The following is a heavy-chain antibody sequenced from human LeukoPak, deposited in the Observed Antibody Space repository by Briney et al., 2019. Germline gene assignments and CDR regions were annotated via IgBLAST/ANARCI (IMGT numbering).Heavy chain of an antibody. CDR2: ISGSGGST. V-gene: IGHV3-23*01. D-gene: IGHD2-8*01. CDR3: AREGCTNGVCYTWVRYPWDYYYYYMDV. CDR1: GFTFSSYG. Sequence: GGSLRLSCAASGFTFSSYGMSWVRQAPGKGLEWVSAISGSGGSTYYADSVKGRFTISRDNSKNTLYLQMNSLRSEDTAVYYCAREGCTNGVCYTWVRYPWDYYYYYMDVWGKGTTVTASS. J-gene: IGHJ6*03.